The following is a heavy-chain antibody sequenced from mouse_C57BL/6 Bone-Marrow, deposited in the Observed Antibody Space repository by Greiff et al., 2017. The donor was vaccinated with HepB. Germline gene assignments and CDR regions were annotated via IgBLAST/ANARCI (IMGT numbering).Heavy chain of an antibody. V-gene: IGHV1-55*01. CDR1: GYTFTSYW. CDR3: ASLYYGSSYFDY. J-gene: IGHJ2*01. CDR2: IYPGSGST. Sequence: QVHVKQSGAELVKPGASVKMSCKASGYTFTSYWITWVKQRPGQGLEWIGDIYPGSGSTNYNEKFKSKATLTVDTSSSTAYMQLSSLRSEDSAVYYCASLYYGSSYFDYWGQGTTLTVSS. D-gene: IGHD1-1*01.